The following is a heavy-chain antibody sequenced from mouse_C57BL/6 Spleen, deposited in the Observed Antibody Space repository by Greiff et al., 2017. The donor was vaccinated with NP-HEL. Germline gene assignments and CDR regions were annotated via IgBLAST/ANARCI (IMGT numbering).Heavy chain of an antibody. D-gene: IGHD2-1*01. J-gene: IGHJ3*01. CDR1: GYTFTGYW. CDR3: VRSAIYYGQPGIAY. CDR2: ILPGSGST. V-gene: IGHV1-9*01. Sequence: QVQLKESGAELMKPGASVKLSCKATGYTFTGYWIEWVKQRPGHGLEWIGEILPGSGSTNYNEKFKGKATFTADTSSNTDYMQLSSLTTEDSAIYYCVRSAIYYGQPGIAYWGQGTLVTVSA.